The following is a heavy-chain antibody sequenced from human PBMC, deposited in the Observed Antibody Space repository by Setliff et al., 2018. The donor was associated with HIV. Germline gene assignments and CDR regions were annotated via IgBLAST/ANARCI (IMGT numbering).Heavy chain of an antibody. CDR2: ISTSGRT. Sequence: PSETLSLTCTVSGGSISSGNYYWSWIRQPAGKGLEWIGHISTSGRTNYNPSLKSRVTMSVDTSKNQFSLKLNSVTATDTALYYCARAKFYYDSSGFFPLPAAFDFWGQGTMVTVSS. CDR1: GGSISSGNYY. V-gene: IGHV4-61*09. CDR3: ARAKFYYDSSGFFPLPAAFDF. D-gene: IGHD3-22*01. J-gene: IGHJ3*01.